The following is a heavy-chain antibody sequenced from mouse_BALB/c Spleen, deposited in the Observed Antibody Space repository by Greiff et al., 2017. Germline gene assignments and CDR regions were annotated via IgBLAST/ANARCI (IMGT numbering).Heavy chain of an antibody. CDR2: ISSGGSYT. V-gene: IGHV5-9-3*01. J-gene: IGHJ1*01. D-gene: IGHD1-1*01. CDR1: GFTFSSYA. Sequence: EVKVVESGGGLVKPGGSLELSCAASGFTFSSYAMSWVRQTPEKRLEWVATISSGGSYTYYPDSVKGRFTISRDNAKNTLYLQMSSLRSEDTAMYYCARDTTVVPRCFDVWGAGTTVTVSS. CDR3: ARDTTVVPRCFDV.